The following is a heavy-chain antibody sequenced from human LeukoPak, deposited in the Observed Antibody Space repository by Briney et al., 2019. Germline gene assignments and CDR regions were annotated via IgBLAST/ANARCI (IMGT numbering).Heavy chain of an antibody. V-gene: IGHV3-23*01. Sequence: GGSLRLSCAASGFTFSSYAMSWVRQAPGKGLEWVSAISGSGGSTYYADSVKGRFTISRDNSKNTLYLQMNSLRAEDTAVYYCAKSPPEYCSSTSCYYFDYWGQGTLVPVSS. CDR1: GFTFSSYA. J-gene: IGHJ4*02. CDR2: ISGSGGST. CDR3: AKSPPEYCSSTSCYYFDY. D-gene: IGHD2-2*01.